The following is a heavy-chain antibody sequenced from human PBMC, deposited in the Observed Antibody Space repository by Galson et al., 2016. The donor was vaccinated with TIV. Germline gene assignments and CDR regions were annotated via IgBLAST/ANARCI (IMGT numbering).Heavy chain of an antibody. CDR3: ARVRFTGYGRFDY. V-gene: IGHV3-48*04. CDR2: ISDSRTTI. CDR1: GFIFSSYS. J-gene: IGHJ4*02. D-gene: IGHD5-12*01. Sequence: SLRLSCAASGFIFSSYSMNWVRQAPGKGLEWISYISDSRTTIYYADSVKGRFTISRDNAKNSLYLQMNGLRAEDTAVYYCARVRFTGYGRFDYWGQGTLVTVSS.